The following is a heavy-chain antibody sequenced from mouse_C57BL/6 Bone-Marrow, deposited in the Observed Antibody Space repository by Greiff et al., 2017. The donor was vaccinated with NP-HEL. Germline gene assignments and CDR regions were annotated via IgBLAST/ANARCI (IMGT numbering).Heavy chain of an antibody. CDR1: GYTFTDYE. J-gene: IGHJ2*01. CDR2: IDPETGGT. CDR3: TRWEAQATFDY. D-gene: IGHD3-2*02. Sequence: VQLQQSGAELVRPGASVTLSCKASGYTFTDYEMHWVKQTPVHGLEWIGAIDPETGGTAYNQKFKGKAILTADKSSSTAYMELRSLTSEDSAFYYCTRWEAQATFDYWGQGTTLTVSS. V-gene: IGHV1-15*01.